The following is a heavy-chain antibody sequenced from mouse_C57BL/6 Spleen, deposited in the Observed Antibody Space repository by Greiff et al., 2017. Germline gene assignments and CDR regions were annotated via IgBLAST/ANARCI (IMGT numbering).Heavy chain of an antibody. D-gene: IGHD2-5*01. Sequence: QVQLQQPGAELVKPGASVKLSCKASGYTFTSYWMHWVKQRPGQGLEWIGMIHPTSGSTNYNEKFKSKATLTVDKSSSTAYMQLSSLTSEDSAVDYCARWNSNYPWFAYWGQGTLVTVSA. CDR3: ARWNSNYPWFAY. J-gene: IGHJ3*01. V-gene: IGHV1-64*01. CDR2: IHPTSGST. CDR1: GYTFTSYW.